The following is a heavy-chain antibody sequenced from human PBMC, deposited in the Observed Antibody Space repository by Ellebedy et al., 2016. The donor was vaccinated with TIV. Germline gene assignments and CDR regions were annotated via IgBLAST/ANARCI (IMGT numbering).Heavy chain of an antibody. J-gene: IGHJ4*02. CDR1: GGSISGYY. CDR2: IYYTGST. Sequence: MPSETLSLTCTVSGGSISGYYWSWLRQSPGKGLEWIGYIYYTGSTNYNPSLNSRVTISLDSSTNRFSLKVNSLTAADTAVYYCARVRGVGFGMQLWTFDYWGRGTQVAVSS. CDR3: ARVRGVGFGMQLWTFDY. V-gene: IGHV4-59*01. D-gene: IGHD5-18*01.